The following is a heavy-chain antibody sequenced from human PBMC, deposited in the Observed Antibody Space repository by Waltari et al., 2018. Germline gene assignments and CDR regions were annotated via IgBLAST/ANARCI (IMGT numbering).Heavy chain of an antibody. CDR3: ARGRHYFDSSSSHFFDY. Sequence: QVQLVQSGAEVKKPGASVKVSCKASGYTFTGYYMHWVRQAPGQGLEWMGWLNPNSGGTNYAQKFQGRVTMTRDTSISTAYMELSRLRSDDTAVYYCARGRHYFDSSSSHFFDYWGQGTLVTVSS. CDR2: LNPNSGGT. J-gene: IGHJ4*02. CDR1: GYTFTGYY. D-gene: IGHD6-6*01. V-gene: IGHV1-2*02.